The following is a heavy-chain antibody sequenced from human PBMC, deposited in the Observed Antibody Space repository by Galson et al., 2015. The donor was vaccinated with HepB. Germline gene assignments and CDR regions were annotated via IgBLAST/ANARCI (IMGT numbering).Heavy chain of an antibody. J-gene: IGHJ6*02. CDR1: GFTVSSNY. V-gene: IGHV3-53*01. Sequence: SLRLSCAASGFTVSSNYLTWVRQAPGKGLEWISIIYSGGSTYYADSVEGRFTISRDNSKNTPYLQMNSLRAEDTALYYCARDLYYYGMDVWGQGTTVTVSS. CDR2: IYSGGST. CDR3: ARDLYYYGMDV.